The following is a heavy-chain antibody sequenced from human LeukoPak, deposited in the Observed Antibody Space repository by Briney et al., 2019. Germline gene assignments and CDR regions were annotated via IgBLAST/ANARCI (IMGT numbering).Heavy chain of an antibody. CDR2: IYTSGST. CDR3: ARVAQSAFDP. J-gene: IGHJ5*02. V-gene: IGHV4-61*02. Sequence: PSETLSLTCTVSGSSISSGSYYWSWLRQPAGKGLEWIGRIYTSGSTNYNPSLKSRVTISVDTSKNQFSLKLSSVTAADTAVYCCARVAQSAFDPWGQGTLVTVSS. CDR1: GSSISSGSYY. D-gene: IGHD3-3*02.